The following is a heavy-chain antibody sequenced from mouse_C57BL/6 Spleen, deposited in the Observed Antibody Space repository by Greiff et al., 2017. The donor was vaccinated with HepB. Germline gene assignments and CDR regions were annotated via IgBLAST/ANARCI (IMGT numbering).Heavy chain of an antibody. D-gene: IGHD1-1*01. Sequence: EVHLVESGGGLVKPGGSLKLSCAASGFTFSSYAMSWVRQTPEKRLEWVATISDGGSYTYYPDNVKGRFTISRDNAKNNLYLQMSHLKSEDTAMYYCARPYYGSSLAWFAYWGQGTLVTVSA. V-gene: IGHV5-4*01. J-gene: IGHJ3*01. CDR1: GFTFSSYA. CDR3: ARPYYGSSLAWFAY. CDR2: ISDGGSYT.